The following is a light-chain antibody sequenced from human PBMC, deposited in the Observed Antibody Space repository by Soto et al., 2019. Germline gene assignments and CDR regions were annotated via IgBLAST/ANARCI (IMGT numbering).Light chain of an antibody. V-gene: IGKV3-20*01. Sequence: EIVLTQSPGTLSLSPGERATLSCRASQSVSSSYLAWYQQKPGQAPRLLIYGASSRATGIPDRFSGSGSGTDFTLSISRLEPEDFAVYYCQQSGSWTLGQGTKVEIK. CDR3: QQSGSWT. CDR1: QSVSSSY. J-gene: IGKJ1*01. CDR2: GAS.